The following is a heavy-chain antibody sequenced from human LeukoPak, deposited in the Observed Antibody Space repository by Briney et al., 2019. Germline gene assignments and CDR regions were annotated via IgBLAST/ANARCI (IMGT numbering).Heavy chain of an antibody. CDR3: ARHHNSYDFWSARNY. CDR1: GGSISSSSYY. Sequence: SETLSLTCTVSGGSISSSSYYWGWIRQPPGKGLEWIGSIYYSGSTYYNPSLRSRVTISLDTSKNQFSLKLSSVTAADTAVYYCARHHNSYDFWSARNYWGQGTLVTVSS. CDR2: IYYSGST. V-gene: IGHV4-39*01. J-gene: IGHJ4*02. D-gene: IGHD3-3*01.